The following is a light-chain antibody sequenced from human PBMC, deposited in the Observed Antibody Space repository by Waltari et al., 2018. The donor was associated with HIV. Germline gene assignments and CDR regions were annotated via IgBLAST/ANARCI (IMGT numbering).Light chain of an antibody. CDR1: RSVGYS. V-gene: IGKV3-11*01. CDR2: DTS. CDR3: HQRSTWPL. J-gene: IGKJ5*01. Sequence: EGVLTQSPGILSLSPGDRATLSCRASRSVGYSVAWFTQKPGQPPRLLIVDTSNRATGIPARFSGRGSGTDFTLTISSLEPDDFAVYYCHQRSTWPLFGQGARLEIK.